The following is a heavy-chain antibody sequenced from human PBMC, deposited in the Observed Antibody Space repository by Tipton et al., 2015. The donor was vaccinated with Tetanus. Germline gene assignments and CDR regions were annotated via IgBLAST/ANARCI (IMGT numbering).Heavy chain of an antibody. J-gene: IGHJ6*02. D-gene: IGHD2-21*02. CDR1: GFTFSDYW. CDR2: ISWNSGSI. CDR3: AKDTGVTPHYGMDV. V-gene: IGHV3-9*01. Sequence: SLRLSCAASGFTFSDYWMHWVRQAPGKGLEWVSGISWNSGSIGYADSVKGRFTISRDNAKNSLYLQMNSLRAEDTALYYCAKDTGVTPHYGMDVWGQGTTVTVSS.